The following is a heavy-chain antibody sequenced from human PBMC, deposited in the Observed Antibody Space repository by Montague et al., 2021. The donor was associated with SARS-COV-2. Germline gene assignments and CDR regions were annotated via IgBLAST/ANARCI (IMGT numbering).Heavy chain of an antibody. V-gene: IGHV4-39*01. J-gene: IGHJ3*02. CDR3: ARHRANAGSFDI. CDR1: GGSITVSRYD. D-gene: IGHD1-1*01. CDR2: VHYTGTT. Sequence: SETLSLTCTVSGGSITVSRYDWGWIRQPPGKGLEWIGSVHYTGTTSYNASLKSRLTISVDTSENQFSLKMTSVTASDTAVYYCARHRANAGSFDIWGQGTMVTVSP.